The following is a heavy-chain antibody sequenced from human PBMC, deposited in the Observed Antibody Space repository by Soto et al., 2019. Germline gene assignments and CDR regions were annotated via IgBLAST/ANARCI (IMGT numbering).Heavy chain of an antibody. Sequence: PSETLSLTCAVYGGSFSGYYWSWIRQPPGKGLEWIGEINHSGSTNYNPSLKSRVTISVDTSKNQFSLKLSSVTAADTAVYYCASGGIYCTNGVCQNWFDPWGQGTLVTVSS. J-gene: IGHJ5*02. V-gene: IGHV4-34*01. CDR2: INHSGST. CDR1: GGSFSGYY. D-gene: IGHD2-8*01. CDR3: ASGGIYCTNGVCQNWFDP.